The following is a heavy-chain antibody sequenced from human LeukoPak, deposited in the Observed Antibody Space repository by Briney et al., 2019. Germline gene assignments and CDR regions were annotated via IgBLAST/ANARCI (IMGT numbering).Heavy chain of an antibody. CDR3: VALLRSGYYRGHDY. J-gene: IGHJ4*02. CDR2: IYYRGST. D-gene: IGHD3-3*01. Sequence: PSETLSLTCTVSGGSISSGGYYWSWIRQHPGKGLEWIGYIYYRGSTYYNPSLKSRVTISVDTSKNQFSLKLSSVTAADTAVYYCVALLRSGYYRGHDYWGQGTLVTVSS. V-gene: IGHV4-31*03. CDR1: GGSISSGGYY.